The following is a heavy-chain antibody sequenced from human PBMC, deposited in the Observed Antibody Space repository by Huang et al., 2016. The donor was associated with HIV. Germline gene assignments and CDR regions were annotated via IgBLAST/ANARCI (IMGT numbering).Heavy chain of an antibody. CDR3: ASTASYSGSYRGAFDI. CDR1: GYSFSTYW. D-gene: IGHD1-26*01. J-gene: IGHJ3*02. Sequence: EVQLVQSGAEVKKPGESLKISCKGSGYSFSTYWIGWVRQMPGKGLEWMGMMCPGDSDTRYSPSFQGQVTISADKSISTAYLQWSSLKASDTAMYYCASTASYSGSYRGAFDIWGQGTMVTVSS. CDR2: MCPGDSDT. V-gene: IGHV5-51*03.